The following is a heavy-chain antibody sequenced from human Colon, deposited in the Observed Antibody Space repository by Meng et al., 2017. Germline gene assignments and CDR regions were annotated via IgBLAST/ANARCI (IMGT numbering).Heavy chain of an antibody. CDR3: ARYYYDSSGVTYFDP. J-gene: IGHJ5*02. D-gene: IGHD3-22*01. CDR2: FYFSGNT. V-gene: IGHV4-31*11. CDR1: GGSISSGNHY. Sequence: QVQLQESGPGLVKPSGTLSLTCAVSGGSISSGNHYWSWSRQHPGKGLEWIGYFYFSGNTYYNPSLKSRVTISVDTSKNQFSLNLRSVTAVDTAVYYCARYYYDSSGVTYFDPWGQGTLVTASS.